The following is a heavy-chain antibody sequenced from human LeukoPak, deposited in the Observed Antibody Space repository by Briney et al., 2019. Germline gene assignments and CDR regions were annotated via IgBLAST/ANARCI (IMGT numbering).Heavy chain of an antibody. J-gene: IGHJ4*02. Sequence: GGSLRLSCAASGFTFSSYSMSWVRQAPGKGLEWVSAISGSGGGTYYADSVKGRFTISRDNSKNTLYLQMNSLRAEDTAVYYCAKHFSGSYFKFDYWGQGTLVTVSS. CDR3: AKHFSGSYFKFDY. CDR2: ISGSGGGT. V-gene: IGHV3-23*01. D-gene: IGHD1-26*01. CDR1: GFTFSSYS.